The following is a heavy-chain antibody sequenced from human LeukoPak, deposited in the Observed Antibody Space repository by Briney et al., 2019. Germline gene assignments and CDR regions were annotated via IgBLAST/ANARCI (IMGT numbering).Heavy chain of an antibody. CDR1: GYSISSGYY. D-gene: IGHD5-12*01. Sequence: SETLSLTCAVSGYSISSGYYWGWIRPPPGKGLEWIGSIYHSGSTYYNPSLKSRVTISVDTSKNQFSLKLSSVTAADTAVYYCARGGGATRIDYWGQGTLVTVSS. J-gene: IGHJ4*02. CDR3: ARGGGATRIDY. V-gene: IGHV4-38-2*01. CDR2: IYHSGST.